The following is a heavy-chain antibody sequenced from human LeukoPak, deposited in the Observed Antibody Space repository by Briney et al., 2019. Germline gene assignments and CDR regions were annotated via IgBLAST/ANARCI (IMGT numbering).Heavy chain of an antibody. J-gene: IGHJ4*02. CDR2: IYSGGST. D-gene: IGHD6-13*01. V-gene: IGHV3-66*01. CDR3: ARIYPRLAAAGN. CDR1: GFTVSSNY. Sequence: PGGSLRLSCAASGFTVSSNYMSWVRQAPGKGLEWVSVIYSGGSTYYADSVKGRFTISRDNSENTLYLQMNSLRADDTAVYYCARIYPRLAAAGNWGQGTLVTVSS.